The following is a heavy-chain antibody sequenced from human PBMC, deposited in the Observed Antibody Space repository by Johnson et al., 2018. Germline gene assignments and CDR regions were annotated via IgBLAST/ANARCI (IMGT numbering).Heavy chain of an antibody. V-gene: IGHV3-30-3*01. Sequence: VQLLETGGGVVQPGRSLRLSCAASGFTFSSYAMHWVRQAPGKGLEWVAVISYDGSNKYYADSVKCRFTISRDNSKNTLYLQMNSLRAEDTAVYYCATGQQLNNMDVWGKGTTVTVSS. J-gene: IGHJ6*03. CDR3: ATGQQLNNMDV. CDR1: GFTFSSYA. CDR2: ISYDGSNK. D-gene: IGHD6-13*01.